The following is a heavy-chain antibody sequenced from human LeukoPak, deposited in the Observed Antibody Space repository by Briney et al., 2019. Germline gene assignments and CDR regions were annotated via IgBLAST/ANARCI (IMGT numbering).Heavy chain of an antibody. CDR2: IYYSGST. J-gene: IGHJ4*02. CDR3: ARDRVGEFDY. CDR1: GGSISSYY. Sequence: SETLSLTCTVSGGSISSYYWSWIRQPPGKGLEWIGYIYYSGSTNYNPSLKSRVTISVDTSKNQFSLKLSSVTAADTAVYYCARDRVGEFDYWGQGTLVTVSS. D-gene: IGHD3-10*01. V-gene: IGHV4-59*01.